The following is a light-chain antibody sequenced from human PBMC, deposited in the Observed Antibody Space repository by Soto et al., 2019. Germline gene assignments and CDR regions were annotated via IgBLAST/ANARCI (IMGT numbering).Light chain of an antibody. CDR2: GAS. CDR1: ESISSN. CDR3: QQYSHSWT. Sequence: PAERATLSCTAGESISSNLAWYQQRPGQDPRLLIYGASTRATGIPARFSGSGSGTEFTLTIRSVDSEDSADYFCQQYSHSWTFGQGTKVDI. V-gene: IGKV3-15*01. J-gene: IGKJ1*01.